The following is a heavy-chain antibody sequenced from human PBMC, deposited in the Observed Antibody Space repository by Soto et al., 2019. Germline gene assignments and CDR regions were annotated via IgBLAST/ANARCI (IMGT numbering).Heavy chain of an antibody. Sequence: GGSLRLSCTASGFTFGDYAMSWFRQAPGKGLEWVGFIRSKAYGGTTEYAASVKGRFTISRDDSKSIAYLQMNSLKTEDTAVYYCTRDPIPAAIVNWFDTWGQGTLVTVSS. J-gene: IGHJ5*02. D-gene: IGHD2-2*02. V-gene: IGHV3-49*03. CDR3: TRDPIPAAIVNWFDT. CDR1: GFTFGDYA. CDR2: IRSKAYGGTT.